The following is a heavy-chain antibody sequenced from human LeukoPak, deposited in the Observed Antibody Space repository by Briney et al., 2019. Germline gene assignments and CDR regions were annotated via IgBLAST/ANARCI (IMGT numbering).Heavy chain of an antibody. J-gene: IGHJ6*02. D-gene: IGHD6-13*01. Sequence: GASVKVSCKASGYTFTSYDINWVRQATGQGLEWMGWMNPNSGNTGYAQKFQGRVTMTRNTSISTAYMELSSLRSEDTAVYYCARRYSSSWYGGSYFTYYYYYGMDVWGQGTTVTVSS. CDR3: ARRYSSSWYGGSYFTYYYYYGMDV. V-gene: IGHV1-8*01. CDR1: GYTFTSYD. CDR2: MNPNSGNT.